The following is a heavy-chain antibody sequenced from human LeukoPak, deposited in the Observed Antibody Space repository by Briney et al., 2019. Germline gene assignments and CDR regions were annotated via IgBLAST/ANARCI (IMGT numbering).Heavy chain of an antibody. D-gene: IGHD6-13*01. Sequence: GGSLRLSCAASGFIFGDYNMNWVRQAPGKGLEWVSYISSGGSTIYYADTVKGRFTISRDNSKNTLYLQMNSLRAEDTAVYYCAKSHDSSSWYSPSPDYWGQGTLVTVSS. CDR3: AKSHDSSSWYSPSPDY. CDR1: GFIFGDYN. V-gene: IGHV3-48*01. J-gene: IGHJ4*02. CDR2: ISSGGSTI.